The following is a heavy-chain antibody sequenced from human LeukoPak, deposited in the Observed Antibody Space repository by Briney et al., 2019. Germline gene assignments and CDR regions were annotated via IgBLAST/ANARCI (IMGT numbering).Heavy chain of an antibody. CDR3: ARNTMIHLNWFDP. J-gene: IGHJ5*02. D-gene: IGHD3-22*01. Sequence: KASETLSLTCTVSGGSMSSNTYYWGWIRQPPGKGLEWIGTIYYSGSTYYNPSLKSRVTISADTSKNQFSLRLSPVTAADTAVYYCARNTMIHLNWFDPWGQGTLVTVSS. V-gene: IGHV4-39*01. CDR2: IYYSGST. CDR1: GGSMSSNTYY.